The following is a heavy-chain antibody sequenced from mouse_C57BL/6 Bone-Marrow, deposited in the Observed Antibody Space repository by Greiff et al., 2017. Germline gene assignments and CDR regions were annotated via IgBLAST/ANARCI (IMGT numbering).Heavy chain of an antibody. J-gene: IGHJ4*01. V-gene: IGHV6-3*01. CDR2: IRLKSDNYAT. Sequence: EVMLVESGGGLVQPGGSMKLSCVASGFTFSNYWMNWVRQSPEKGLEWVAQIRLKSDNYATHYAESVKGRFTISRDDSKSSVYLQMNNLRAEDTGIYCCTCPPFYGYDAMDYWGQGTSVTVSS. CDR1: GFTFSNYW. D-gene: IGHD2-10*01. CDR3: TCPPFYGYDAMDY.